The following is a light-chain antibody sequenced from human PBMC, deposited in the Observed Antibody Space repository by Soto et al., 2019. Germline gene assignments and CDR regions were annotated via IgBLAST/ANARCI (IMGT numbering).Light chain of an antibody. V-gene: IGLV2-14*01. Sequence: QSVLTQPASVSGSPGQSFTISCTGTSSDVGGYNYVSWYQQHPGKAPKFMIYDVSNRPSGVSNRYSGSKSGNTASLTISGLQAEDEADYYCSSYTSSSTYVFGTGTKVTVL. CDR3: SSYTSSSTYV. CDR1: SSDVGGYNY. CDR2: DVS. J-gene: IGLJ1*01.